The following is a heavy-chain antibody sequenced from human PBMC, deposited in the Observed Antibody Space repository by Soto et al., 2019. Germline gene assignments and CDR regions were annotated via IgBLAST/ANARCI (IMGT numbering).Heavy chain of an antibody. D-gene: IGHD5-18*01. CDR3: ARGPYGYPDY. J-gene: IGHJ4*02. CDR1: GGSISSGGYY. Sequence: QVQLQESGPGLVKPSQTLSLTCTVSGGSISSGGYYWSWIRQHPGKGLEWIGYIYYSGSTYYNPSLTSRLTISVATSKNQFALKLSSVTAADTAVYYCARGPYGYPDYWGQGTLVTVSS. CDR2: IYYSGST. V-gene: IGHV4-31*03.